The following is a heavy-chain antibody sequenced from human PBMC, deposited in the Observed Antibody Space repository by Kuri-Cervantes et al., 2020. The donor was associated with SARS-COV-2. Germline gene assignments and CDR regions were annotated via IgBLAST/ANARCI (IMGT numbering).Heavy chain of an antibody. D-gene: IGHD3-16*01. CDR3: ARSPLIWYFDL. Sequence: SETLSLTCTVSGGSIRSFYWNWIRQAPGKGLEYIGYIANSGSTNYNPSLKSRVTISIDTSKNQFSLKGTSVTAADTAVYYCARSPLIWYFDLWGRGTLVTVSS. V-gene: IGHV4-59*01. CDR1: GGSIRSFY. CDR2: IANSGST. J-gene: IGHJ2*01.